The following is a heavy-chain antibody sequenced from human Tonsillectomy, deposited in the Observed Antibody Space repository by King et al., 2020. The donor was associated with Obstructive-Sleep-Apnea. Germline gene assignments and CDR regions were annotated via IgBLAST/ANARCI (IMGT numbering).Heavy chain of an antibody. CDR2: IKQDGREK. J-gene: IGHJ6*02. CDR1: GFTFSSYW. Sequence: VQLVESGGGLVQPGGSLRLSCAASGFTFSSYWMSWVRQAPGKGLEWVANIKQDGREKYYVDSVKGRFTISRDNAKNSLDLQMNSLRAEDTAVYYCARADTIAAAGIQSYYYYYGMDVWGQGTTVTVSS. CDR3: ARADTIAAAGIQSYYYYYGMDV. V-gene: IGHV3-7*03. D-gene: IGHD6-13*01.